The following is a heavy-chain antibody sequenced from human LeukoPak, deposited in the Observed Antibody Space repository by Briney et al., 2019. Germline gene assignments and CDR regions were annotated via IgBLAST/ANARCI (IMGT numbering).Heavy chain of an antibody. Sequence: SETLSLTCTVSGGSISSYYWSWIRQPAGKGLEWIGSIYYSGSTYYNPSLKSRVTISVDTSKNQFSLKLSSVTAADTAVYYCARQRSWMTAAGTSWFDYWGQGTLVTVSS. D-gene: IGHD6-13*01. V-gene: IGHV4-59*05. CDR1: GGSISSYY. CDR3: ARQRSWMTAAGTSWFDY. CDR2: IYYSGST. J-gene: IGHJ4*02.